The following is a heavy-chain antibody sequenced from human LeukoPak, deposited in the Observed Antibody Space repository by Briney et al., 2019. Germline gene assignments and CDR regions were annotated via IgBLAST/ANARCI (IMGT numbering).Heavy chain of an antibody. CDR1: GFTFSTHS. V-gene: IGHV3-21*05. Sequence: PGGSLTLSCAASGFTFSTHSMNWVRQAPGKGLEWVSYINHDGNDIYYGESVKGRFTISRDNAKNSLYLQIHTLRAEDTAVYYCAGDGTGVLPGDAFDILSQGTMVTVSS. CDR2: INHDGNDI. CDR3: AGDGTGVLPGDAFDI. J-gene: IGHJ3*02. D-gene: IGHD1-1*01.